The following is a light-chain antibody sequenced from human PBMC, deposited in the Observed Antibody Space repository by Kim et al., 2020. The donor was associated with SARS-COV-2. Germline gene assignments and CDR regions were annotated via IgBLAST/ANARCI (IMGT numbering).Light chain of an antibody. Sequence: SASVGGSVTTTWPSKLISSIWLAWYQQQPGNAPHLLFDESSSLQGGVPSWCGGSGSGTEFTLTISSLQPDDSATYYCQQYSSCSTFGQGTKVDIK. V-gene: IGKV1-5*03. J-gene: IGKJ1*01. CDR2: ESS. CDR1: LISSIW. CDR3: QQYSSCST.